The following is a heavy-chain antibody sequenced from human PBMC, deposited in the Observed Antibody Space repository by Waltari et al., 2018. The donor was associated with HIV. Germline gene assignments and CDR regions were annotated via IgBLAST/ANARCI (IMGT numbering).Heavy chain of an antibody. J-gene: IGHJ6*02. CDR3: ARLMVVAGTPYYGLDV. Sequence: EVQLVESGGDLVQPGGSLRLSCAVSGFIFNTYSMNWVRQAPGKGLEWISYITSGSSTIYYADSVKGRFTISRDNAKNSLYLQMNSLRAEDTVVYYCARLMVVAGTPYYGLDVWGQGTTVTVSS. D-gene: IGHD2-15*01. CDR2: ITSGSSTI. CDR1: GFIFNTYS. V-gene: IGHV3-48*01.